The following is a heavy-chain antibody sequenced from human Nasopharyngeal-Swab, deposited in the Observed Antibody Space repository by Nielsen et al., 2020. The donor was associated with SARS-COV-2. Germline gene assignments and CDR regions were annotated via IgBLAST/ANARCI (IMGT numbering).Heavy chain of an antibody. CDR1: GYSISSGYY. D-gene: IGHD3-22*01. CDR3: ARDAYYYDSSGYYYNPWGY. J-gene: IGHJ4*02. V-gene: IGHV4-38-2*02. Sequence: SETLSLTCTVSGYSISSGYYWGWIRQPPGKGLGWIGSIYHSGSTYYNPSLKSRVTISVDTSKNQFSLKLSSVTAADTAVYYCARDAYYYDSSGYYYNPWGYWGQGTLVTVSS. CDR2: IYHSGST.